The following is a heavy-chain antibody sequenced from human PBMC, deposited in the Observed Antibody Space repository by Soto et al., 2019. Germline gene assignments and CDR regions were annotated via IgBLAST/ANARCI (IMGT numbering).Heavy chain of an antibody. D-gene: IGHD3-22*01. Sequence: EVQLLESGGGLVQPGGSLRLSCAASGFPFSSYAMSWVRPAPGKGLEWVSAISGSGGSTYYADSVKGRLTISRDNSKNTLYLQMNSLRAEDTAVYYCAKVEAITMIVVVNPDAFDIWGQGTMVTVSS. J-gene: IGHJ3*02. CDR2: ISGSGGST. CDR1: GFPFSSYA. V-gene: IGHV3-23*01. CDR3: AKVEAITMIVVVNPDAFDI.